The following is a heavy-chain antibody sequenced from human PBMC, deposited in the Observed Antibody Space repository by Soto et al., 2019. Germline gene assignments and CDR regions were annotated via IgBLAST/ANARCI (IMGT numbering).Heavy chain of an antibody. D-gene: IGHD6-19*01. CDR2: INHSGST. J-gene: IGHJ4*02. CDR1: GGSFRGYY. CDR3: AREKWLVRGLDY. Sequence: QVQLQQWGAGLLKPSETLSLTCAVYGGSFRGYYWSWIRQPPGKGLEWIGEINHSGSTNYNPSLKSRVTISVDTSKNQFSLKLSSVTAADTAVYYCAREKWLVRGLDYWGQGTLVTVSS. V-gene: IGHV4-34*01.